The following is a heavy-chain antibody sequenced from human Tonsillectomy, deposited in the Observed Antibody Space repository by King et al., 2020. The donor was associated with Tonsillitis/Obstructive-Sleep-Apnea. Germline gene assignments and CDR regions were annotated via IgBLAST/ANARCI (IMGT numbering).Heavy chain of an antibody. CDR3: ARAEVIAMFFDL. J-gene: IGHJ2*01. D-gene: IGHD2-21*01. V-gene: IGHV4-59*01. CDR1: GGSISSYY. Sequence: QLQESGPGLVKPSETLSLTCTVSGGSISSYYWSWIRQPPGKGLEWIGYIYYSGSTNYNPSLKSRVTISVDTSKNQFSLKLSSVTAADTAVYYCARAEVIAMFFDLGGRGTLVTVSS. CDR2: IYYSGST.